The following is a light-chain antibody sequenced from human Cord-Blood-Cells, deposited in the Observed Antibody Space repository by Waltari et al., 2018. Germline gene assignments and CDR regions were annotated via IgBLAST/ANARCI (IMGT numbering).Light chain of an antibody. CDR2: DVI. V-gene: IGLV2-14*03. Sequence: QSALTQPASVSGSPGQSITISCTGTSSDVGDYNYVSWYQQHPGKAPKPMIYDVINRPSGVSNRFSGSKSGNTASLTISGLQAEDEADYYCSSYTSSSTLFGTGTKVTVL. CDR1: SSDVGDYNY. CDR3: SSYTSSSTL. J-gene: IGLJ1*01.